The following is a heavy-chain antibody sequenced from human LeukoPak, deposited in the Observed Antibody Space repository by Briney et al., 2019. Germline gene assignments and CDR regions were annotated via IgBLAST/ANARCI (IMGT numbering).Heavy chain of an antibody. D-gene: IGHD5-24*01. V-gene: IGHV3-9*01. CDR3: VKDRGQLWQGFDY. CDR2: ISWNSGSI. Sequence: SLRLSCAASGFTFDDYAMHWVRQAPGKGLEWVSGISWNSGSIGYADSVKGRFTISRDNAKNSLYLQMNILRAEDTALYYCVKDRGQLWQGFDYWGQGTLVTVSS. J-gene: IGHJ4*02. CDR1: GFTFDDYA.